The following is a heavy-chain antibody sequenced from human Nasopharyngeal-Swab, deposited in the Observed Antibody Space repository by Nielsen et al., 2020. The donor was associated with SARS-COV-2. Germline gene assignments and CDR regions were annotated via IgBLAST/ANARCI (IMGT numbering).Heavy chain of an antibody. V-gene: IGHV1-69*13. J-gene: IGHJ4*02. CDR3: TIYCSGGSCYSGFDY. CDR2: IIPIFGTA. Sequence: SVKVSCEASGGTFSSYAISWVRQAPGQGLEWMGGIIPIFGTANYAQKFQGRVTITADESTSTAYMELSSLRSEDTAVYYCTIYCSGGSCYSGFDYWGQGTLVTVSS. D-gene: IGHD2-15*01. CDR1: GGTFSSYA.